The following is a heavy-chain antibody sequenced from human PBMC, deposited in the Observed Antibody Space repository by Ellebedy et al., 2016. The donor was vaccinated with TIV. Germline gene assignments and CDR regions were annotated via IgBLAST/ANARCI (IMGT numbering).Heavy chain of an antibody. CDR2: INSDGSAT. D-gene: IGHD3-10*01. Sequence: PGGSLRLSCAASGFTFSSYWMHWVRQAPGKGLVWVSRINSDGSATYYADSVKGRFTISRDNAENTLYLQMDSLSAEDTAVYYCTRGFITGYGSGSNSPLDYWGQGTQVTVSS. CDR3: TRGFITGYGSGSNSPLDY. V-gene: IGHV3-74*01. CDR1: GFTFSSYW. J-gene: IGHJ4*02.